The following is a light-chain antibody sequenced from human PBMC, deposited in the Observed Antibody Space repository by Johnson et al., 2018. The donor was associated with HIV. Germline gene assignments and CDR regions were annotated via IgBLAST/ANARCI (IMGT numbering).Light chain of an antibody. CDR3: GTWDSSLSAYV. Sequence: QSVLTQPPSVSAAPGQKVTISCSVSSSNIGNNYVSWYQQLPGTAPKLLIYENNKRPSGIPDRFSGSKSGTSATLGITGLQTGDEADYYCGTWDSSLSAYVFGNGTKVTGL. J-gene: IGLJ1*01. V-gene: IGLV1-51*02. CDR1: SSNIGNNY. CDR2: ENN.